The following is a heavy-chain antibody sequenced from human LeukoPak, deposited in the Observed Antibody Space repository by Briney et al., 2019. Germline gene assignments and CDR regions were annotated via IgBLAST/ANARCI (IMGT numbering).Heavy chain of an antibody. CDR1: GYTHTELS. Sequence: SVKVSCKVSGYTHTELSMHWVRQAPGKGLEWMGGFDPGDGETIYAHKFQGRVTMTEDTSTDTAYMELSSLRSEDTAVYYCATGTSGYKTNYYYYMDVWGKGTTVTVSS. CDR2: FDPGDGET. J-gene: IGHJ6*03. D-gene: IGHD3-22*01. V-gene: IGHV1-24*01. CDR3: ATGTSGYKTNYYYYMDV.